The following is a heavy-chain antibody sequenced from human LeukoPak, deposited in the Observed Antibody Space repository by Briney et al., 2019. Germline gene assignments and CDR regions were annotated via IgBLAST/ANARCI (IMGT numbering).Heavy chain of an antibody. D-gene: IGHD2-15*01. V-gene: IGHV4-4*07. CDR3: ARGVAVVAATHDYYYYMDV. Sequence: PSETLSLTCTVSGGSISSYYWSWIRQPAGKGLEWIGRIYTSGSTNYNPSLKSRVTMSVDTSKNQFSLKLSSVTAADTAVYYCARGVAVVAATHDYYYYMDVWGKGTTVTVSS. CDR1: GGSISSYY. CDR2: IYTSGST. J-gene: IGHJ6*03.